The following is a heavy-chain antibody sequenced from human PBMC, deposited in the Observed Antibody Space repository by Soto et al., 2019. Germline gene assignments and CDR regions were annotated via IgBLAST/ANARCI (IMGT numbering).Heavy chain of an antibody. Sequence: QVQLVQSGAEVKKPGASVKVSCKASGYTFTSYGISWVRQASGQGLELMGWISAYNGNTKYAQKIQGRVTMTTDTSTSTAYMELRSLTSDDTAVYYCARDDSYNWKDAGWFDPWGQGTLVTLSS. CDR1: GYTFTSYG. J-gene: IGHJ5*02. V-gene: IGHV1-18*01. D-gene: IGHD1-1*01. CDR2: ISAYNGNT. CDR3: ARDDSYNWKDAGWFDP.